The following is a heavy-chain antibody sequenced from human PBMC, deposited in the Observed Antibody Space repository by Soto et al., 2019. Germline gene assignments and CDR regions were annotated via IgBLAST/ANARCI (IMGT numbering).Heavy chain of an antibody. CDR3: ARLISKFRSYYSATDV. CDR1: GYTFTDYW. V-gene: IGHV5-51*01. CDR2: IYPGDSDT. J-gene: IGHJ6*02. D-gene: IGHD4-4*01. Sequence: PRESLNISCKGSGYTFTDYWIGWVRQLPGKGLEWMGIIYPGDSDTRYSPSFQGHVTITVDKSTSTAYLQWNTLKASDTAMYYCARLISKFRSYYSATDVRGQGTKVSVSS.